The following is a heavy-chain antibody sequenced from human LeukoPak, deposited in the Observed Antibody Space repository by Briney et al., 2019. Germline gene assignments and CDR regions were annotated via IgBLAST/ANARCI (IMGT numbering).Heavy chain of an antibody. CDR1: GFTFDDYA. Sequence: GGSLRLSCAASGFTFDDYAMHWVRQAPGKGLEWVSGISWNSGSIGYADSVKGRFTISRDNAKNSLYLQMNSLRAEDTALYYCAKGDFWSGYDAFDIWGQGTMVTVSS. CDR2: ISWNSGSI. D-gene: IGHD3-3*01. V-gene: IGHV3-9*01. J-gene: IGHJ3*02. CDR3: AKGDFWSGYDAFDI.